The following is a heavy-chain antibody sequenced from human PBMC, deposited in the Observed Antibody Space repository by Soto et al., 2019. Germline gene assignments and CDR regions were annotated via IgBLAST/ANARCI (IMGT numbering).Heavy chain of an antibody. D-gene: IGHD3-3*01. V-gene: IGHV2-5*02. CDR3: AHRVLRAVFGLVTTTAIYFDF. CDR2: IYWDDDK. CDR1: GFSLTTSGVG. J-gene: IGHJ4*02. Sequence: QITLNESGPTVVKPTETLTLTCTFSGFSLTTSGVGVGWVRQSPGEAPEWLAFIYWDDDKRYSTSLKSSLTLTKDTSKNLVVLTMANVDPADTATYYCAHRVLRAVFGLVTTTAIYFDFWGQGTPVVVSS.